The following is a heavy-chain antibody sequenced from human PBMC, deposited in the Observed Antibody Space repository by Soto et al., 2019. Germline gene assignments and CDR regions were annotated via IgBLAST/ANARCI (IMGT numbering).Heavy chain of an antibody. Sequence: QVQLVESGGGVVQPGRSLRLSCAASGFTFSSYAMHWVRQAPGKGLEWVAVISYDGSNKYYADSVKGRFTISRDNSKNTLYLQINSTRAEDTAVYYCAMAVVTAFPTGFQHWGQGPLVTVSS. V-gene: IGHV3-30-3*01. D-gene: IGHD2-21*02. CDR1: GFTFSSYA. CDR3: AMAVVTAFPTGFQH. J-gene: IGHJ1*01. CDR2: ISYDGSNK.